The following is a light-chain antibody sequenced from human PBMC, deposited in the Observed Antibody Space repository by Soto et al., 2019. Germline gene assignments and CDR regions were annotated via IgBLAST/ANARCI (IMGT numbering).Light chain of an antibody. CDR3: HAYYNIPIT. CDR1: QXXXSSSNNKNY. V-gene: IGKV4-1*01. J-gene: IGKJ5*01. CDR2: WAS. Sequence: IALNHTHPSLTVXXCERATIHXXTXQXXXSSSNNKNYLGWDQQKPGQPPKLLISWASTRASGVADRFSGSGSGATFTLTICCLQAEHVAVYYCHAYYNIPITIGEGTRMKLK.